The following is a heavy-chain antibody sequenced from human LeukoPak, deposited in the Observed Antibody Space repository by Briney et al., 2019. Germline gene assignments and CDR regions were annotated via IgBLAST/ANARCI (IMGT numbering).Heavy chain of an antibody. CDR2: IYGGGNS. CDR1: GFTFSTYY. V-gene: IGHV3-66*02. D-gene: IGHD1-26*01. CDR3: ARELTVGATIDY. J-gene: IGHJ4*02. Sequence: GGSLRLSCAASGFTFSTYYMSWVRQAPGKGLEWVSGIYGGGNSYYAESVTGRFTISRDNSRNTLHLQMNSLRGVDTAVYYCARELTVGATIDYWGQGTLVTVSS.